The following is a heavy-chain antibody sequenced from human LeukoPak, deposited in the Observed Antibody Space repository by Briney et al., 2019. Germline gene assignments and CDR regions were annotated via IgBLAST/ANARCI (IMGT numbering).Heavy chain of an antibody. D-gene: IGHD2-2*01. CDR3: AKSRRCSSTSCYAEILDY. CDR1: GFTFSSYA. Sequence: PGGSLRLSCAASGFTFSSYAMSWVRQAPGKGLEWVSAISGSGGSTYYADSVKGRFTISRDNSKNTLYLQMNSLRAEDTAVYYCAKSRRCSSTSCYAEILDYGGQGTLVTVSS. V-gene: IGHV3-23*01. CDR2: ISGSGGST. J-gene: IGHJ4*02.